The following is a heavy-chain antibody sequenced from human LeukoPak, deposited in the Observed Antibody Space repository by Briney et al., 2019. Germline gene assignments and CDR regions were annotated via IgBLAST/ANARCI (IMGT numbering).Heavy chain of an antibody. J-gene: IGHJ4*02. Sequence: SVKVSCKTSGYTFTGYYLHWVRQAPGQGLEWMGRIDPNSGGTNYAQKFQGRVTVTRDTSTSTVYMELSGLRSDDTAVYYCARVPGPYTTSRFDYWGQGTLVTVSS. CDR2: IDPNSGGT. CDR1: GYTFTGYY. D-gene: IGHD2-2*02. V-gene: IGHV1-2*02. CDR3: ARVPGPYTTSRFDY.